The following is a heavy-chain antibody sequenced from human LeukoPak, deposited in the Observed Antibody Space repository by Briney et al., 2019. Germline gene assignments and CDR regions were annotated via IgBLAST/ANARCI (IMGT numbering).Heavy chain of an antibody. Sequence: PGRSLRVSCAASGFTFSSYAMHWVRQAPGKGLERVAVISYDGSNKYYADSVKGRFTISRDNSKNTLYLQMNSLRAEDTAVYYCARAHCSSTSCYGDSWGQGTLVTVSS. CDR3: ARAHCSSTSCYGDS. D-gene: IGHD2-2*01. J-gene: IGHJ4*02. V-gene: IGHV3-30-3*01. CDR2: ISYDGSNK. CDR1: GFTFSSYA.